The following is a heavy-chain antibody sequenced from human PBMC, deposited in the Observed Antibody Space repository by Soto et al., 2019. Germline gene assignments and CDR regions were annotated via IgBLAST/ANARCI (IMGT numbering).Heavy chain of an antibody. V-gene: IGHV1-69*01. CDR3: ARSRDMASIMYYYDALDV. CDR1: GYTFRNFA. D-gene: IGHD3-3*01. J-gene: IGHJ6*02. Sequence: QVQLVQSGAEVKKSGSSVRLSCRASGYTFRNFAISWLRQAPGQGLEWLGGVIPMFGVINHAQKFQGRVTITADESTSTAYMEVSSLRSDDTATFYCARSRDMASIMYYYDALDVWGQGPTVTVSS. CDR2: VIPMFGVI.